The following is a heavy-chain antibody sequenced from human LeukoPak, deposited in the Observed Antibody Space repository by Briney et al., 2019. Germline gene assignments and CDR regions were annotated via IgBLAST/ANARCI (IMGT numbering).Heavy chain of an antibody. CDR3: ARDLDSSGYFPDY. J-gene: IGHJ4*02. CDR1: GFTFSSYG. Sequence: PGGSLRLSCAASGFTFSSYGMHWVRQAPGKGLEWVAVIWYDGTNKYYANSVKGRFTISRDNSKNTLYLQMNSLRAGDTAVYYCARDLDSSGYFPDYWGQGTLVTVSS. D-gene: IGHD3-22*01. CDR2: IWYDGTNK. V-gene: IGHV3-33*01.